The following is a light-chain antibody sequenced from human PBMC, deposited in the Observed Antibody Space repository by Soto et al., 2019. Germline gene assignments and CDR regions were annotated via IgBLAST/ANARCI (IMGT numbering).Light chain of an antibody. J-gene: IGKJ1*01. CDR1: PTISSW. Sequence: DIQMTQSPSTLSGSVGDRVTTTCRASPTISSWLAWYQQKPGKAPKLLIYKASTLKSGVPSRFSGSGSGTEFTLTISSLQPDDFATYYCQHYNSYSEAFGQGTKVDIK. V-gene: IGKV1-5*03. CDR2: KAS. CDR3: QHYNSYSEA.